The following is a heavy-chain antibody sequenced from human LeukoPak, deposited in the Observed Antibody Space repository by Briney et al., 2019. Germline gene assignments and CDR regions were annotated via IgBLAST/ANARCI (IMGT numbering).Heavy chain of an antibody. V-gene: IGHV3-23*01. Sequence: PGGSLRPSCAASGFTFSSYAMSWVRKAPGKGLEWVSAISGSGGSTYYADPAKGRFTIPRNNSKNTLYLQMNSLRAEDTAVYYCAKDRGWYFDYWGQGTLVTVSS. CDR1: GFTFSSYA. CDR3: AKDRGWYFDY. CDR2: ISGSGGST. J-gene: IGHJ4*02. D-gene: IGHD6-19*01.